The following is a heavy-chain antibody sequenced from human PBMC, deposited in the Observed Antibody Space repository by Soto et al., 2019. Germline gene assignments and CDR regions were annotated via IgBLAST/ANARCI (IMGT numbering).Heavy chain of an antibody. J-gene: IGHJ4*02. CDR1: GYSFTNYW. CDR3: ARQSRYPFDY. V-gene: IGHV5-51*01. CDR2: IYPGDSDT. D-gene: IGHD3-3*01. Sequence: PGESLKISCKGSGYSFTNYWIAWVRQMPGRGLEWMGIIYPGDSDTRYSPSFQGQVTISADKSISTAYLQWSSLKASDTAIYFCARQSRYPFDYWGQGTLVTVSS.